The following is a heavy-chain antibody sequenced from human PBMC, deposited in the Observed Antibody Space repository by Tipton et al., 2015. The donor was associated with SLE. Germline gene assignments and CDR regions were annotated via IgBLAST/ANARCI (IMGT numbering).Heavy chain of an antibody. CDR1: GFSLSGYG. CDR3: AKGLGLFGSGSYSDI. J-gene: IGHJ3*02. V-gene: IGHV3-30*02. D-gene: IGHD3-10*01. Sequence: SGFSLSGYGMHWVRQAPGKGLEWLTFIRPDGSHESYGDSVKGRFTISRDTSKNTLFLQMKSLRVDDTGVYYCAKGLGLFGSGSYSDIWGQGTMVTVSS. CDR2: IRPDGSHE.